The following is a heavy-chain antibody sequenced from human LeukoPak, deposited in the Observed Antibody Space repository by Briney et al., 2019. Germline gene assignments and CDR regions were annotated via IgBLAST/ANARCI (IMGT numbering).Heavy chain of an antibody. CDR2: INHSGST. D-gene: IGHD1-26*01. J-gene: IGHJ3*02. V-gene: IGHV4-34*01. CDR3: ARLMGATGAGAFDI. CDR1: GGSFSDYY. Sequence: SETLSLTCAVYGGSFSDYYWSWIRQPPGKGLEWIGEINHSGSTNYNPSLKSRVTISVDTSKNQFSLKLSSVTAADTAVYFCARLMGATGAGAFDIWGQGTMVTVSS.